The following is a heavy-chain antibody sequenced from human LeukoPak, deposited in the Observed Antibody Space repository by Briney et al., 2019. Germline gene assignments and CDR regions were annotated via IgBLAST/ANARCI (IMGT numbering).Heavy chain of an antibody. J-gene: IGHJ6*03. CDR2: INWNGGST. CDR1: GFTFSSYW. D-gene: IGHD3-3*01. CDR3: ARENVYYDFWSGYYLRASTMDV. V-gene: IGHV3-20*04. Sequence: GGSLRLSCAASGFTFSSYWMSWVRQAPGKGLEWVSGINWNGGSTGYADSVKGRFTISRDNAKNSLYLQMNSLRAEDTALYYCARENVYYDFWSGYYLRASTMDVWGKGTTVTVSS.